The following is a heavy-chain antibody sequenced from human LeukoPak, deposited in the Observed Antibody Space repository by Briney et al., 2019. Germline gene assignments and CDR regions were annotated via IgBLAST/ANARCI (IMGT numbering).Heavy chain of an antibody. CDR1: GFTFSDYY. CDR2: ISSSSSYT. V-gene: IGHV3-11*03. D-gene: IGHD6-13*01. CDR3: ARPIAAAGTVGAFGI. J-gene: IGHJ3*02. Sequence: PGRSLRLSCAASGFTFSDYYMSWIRQAPGKGLEWVSYISSSSSYTNYADSVKGRFTISRDNAKNSLYLQMNSLRAEDTAVYYCARPIAAAGTVGAFGIWGQGTMVTVSS.